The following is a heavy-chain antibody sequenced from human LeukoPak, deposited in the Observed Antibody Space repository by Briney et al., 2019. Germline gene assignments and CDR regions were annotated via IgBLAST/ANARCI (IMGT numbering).Heavy chain of an antibody. Sequence: GASVKVSCKASGYTFTGYYMHWVRQAHGQGLEWMGWINPNSGGTNYAQKFQGRVTMTRDTSISTAYMELSRLRSDDTAVYYCARVISSSSRETFDYWGQGTLVTVSS. CDR1: GYTFTGYY. D-gene: IGHD6-6*01. CDR2: INPNSGGT. V-gene: IGHV1-2*02. J-gene: IGHJ4*02. CDR3: ARVISSSSRETFDY.